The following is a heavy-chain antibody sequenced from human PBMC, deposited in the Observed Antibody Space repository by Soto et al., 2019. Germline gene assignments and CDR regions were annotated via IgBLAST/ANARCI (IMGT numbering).Heavy chain of an antibody. Sequence: EAQLVESGGGLVQPGGSLRLSCVASGLIVSNNYMSWVRQAPGRGLEWVSVIYTEGTGGSTYYADSVKGRFAISRDSSKNTLYLQMNSLRAEDTAVYYCARGGPNWFDPWGQGALVTVSS. CDR2: IYTEGTGGST. V-gene: IGHV3-53*01. CDR3: ARGGPNWFDP. CDR1: GLIVSNNY. J-gene: IGHJ5*02.